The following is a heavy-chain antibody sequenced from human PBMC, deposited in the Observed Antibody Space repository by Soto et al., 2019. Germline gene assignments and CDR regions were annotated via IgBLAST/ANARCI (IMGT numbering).Heavy chain of an antibody. D-gene: IGHD3-3*01. J-gene: IGHJ5*02. V-gene: IGHV4-59*01. CDR1: GGSISSYY. CDR2: IYYSGST. Sequence: PSETLSLTCTVSGGSISSYYWSWIRQPPGKGLEWIGYIYYSGSTNYNPSLKSRVTISVDTSKNQFSLKLSSVTAADTAVYYCASSPVSDFWSGYLNWFDPWGQGTLVTVSS. CDR3: ASSPVSDFWSGYLNWFDP.